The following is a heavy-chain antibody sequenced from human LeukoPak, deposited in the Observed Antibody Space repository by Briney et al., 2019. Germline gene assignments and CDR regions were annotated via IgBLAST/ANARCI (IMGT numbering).Heavy chain of an antibody. CDR2: ISYDGSNK. CDR3: ARGGSLDAFDI. Sequence: GRSLRLSCAASGFTFSSYGMHWVRQAPGKGLEWVAVISYDGSNKYYADSVKGRFTISRDNSKNTLYLQMNSLRAEDTAVYYCARGGSLDAFDIWGQGTMVTVSS. J-gene: IGHJ3*02. V-gene: IGHV3-30*03. D-gene: IGHD3-16*01. CDR1: GFTFSSYG.